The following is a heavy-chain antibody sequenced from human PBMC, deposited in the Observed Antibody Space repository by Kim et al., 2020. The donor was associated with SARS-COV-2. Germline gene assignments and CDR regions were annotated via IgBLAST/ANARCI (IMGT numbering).Heavy chain of an antibody. D-gene: IGHD6-13*01. V-gene: IGHV3-73*01. CDR2: IRGKGNSDAT. J-gene: IGHJ4*02. CDR3: TRGTSAVTDY. CDR1: GFTFSGSA. Sequence: GGSLRLSCAASGFTFSGSAIHWVRQASGKGLEWLGRIRGKGNSDATTYAASVKGRFTISRDDSKNTAYLHMNSLQIDDTAMYYCTRGTSAVTDYWGQGTL.